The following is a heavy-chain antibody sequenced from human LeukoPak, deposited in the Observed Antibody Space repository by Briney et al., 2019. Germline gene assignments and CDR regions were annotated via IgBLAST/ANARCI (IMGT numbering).Heavy chain of an antibody. V-gene: IGHV1-69*05. CDR3: ARDRGGIAARPSWFDP. D-gene: IGHD6-6*01. CDR1: GYTFTSYG. Sequence: SVKVSCKASGYTFTSYGISWVRQAPGQGLEWMGGIIPIFGTANYAQKFQGRVTITTDESTSTAYMELSSLRSEDTAVYYCARDRGGIAARPSWFDPWGQGTLVTVSS. CDR2: IIPIFGTA. J-gene: IGHJ5*02.